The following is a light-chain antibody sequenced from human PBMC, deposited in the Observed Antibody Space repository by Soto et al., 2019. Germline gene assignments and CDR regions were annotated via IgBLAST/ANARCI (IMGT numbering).Light chain of an antibody. CDR2: DVS. J-gene: IGKJ5*01. CDR3: QQYNNWPFS. Sequence: IVMTQSPATLSVSPGERATLSCRAGQGVTTNFAWYQQKSGQSPRLLIYDVSIRATGVPARFSGTGSETDFTLTISGLQSEDSAVYFCQQYNNWPFSFGQGTRLENK. V-gene: IGKV3-15*01. CDR1: QGVTTN.